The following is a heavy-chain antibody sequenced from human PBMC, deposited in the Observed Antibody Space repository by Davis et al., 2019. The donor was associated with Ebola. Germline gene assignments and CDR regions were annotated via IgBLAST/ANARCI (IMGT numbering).Heavy chain of an antibody. CDR2: INPNSGGT. CDR1: GYTFTGYY. J-gene: IGHJ4*02. CDR3: ARVVAYSSSWYYFDY. V-gene: IGHV1-2*04. Sequence: ASVKVSCKASGYTFTGYYMHWVRQAPGQGLEWMGWINPNSGGTNYAQKFQGWVTMTRDTSISTAYMELSRLRSDDTAVYYCARVVAYSSSWYYFDYWGQGTLVTVSS. D-gene: IGHD6-13*01.